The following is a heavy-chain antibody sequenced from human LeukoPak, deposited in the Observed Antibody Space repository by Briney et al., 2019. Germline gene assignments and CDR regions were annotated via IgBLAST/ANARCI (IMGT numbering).Heavy chain of an antibody. J-gene: IGHJ4*02. V-gene: IGHV3-20*04. D-gene: IGHD2-8*02. CDR2: INTDGSRT. CDR3: ARESWYYFDY. CDR1: GFTLDGYG. Sequence: PGGSLRLSCAASGFTLDGYGMSWVRQVPGKGLEWVSGINTDGSRTGYADSVKGRFTISRDNAKKSLYLQMNSLRAEDAAVYYCARESWYYFDYWGQGSLVTVSS.